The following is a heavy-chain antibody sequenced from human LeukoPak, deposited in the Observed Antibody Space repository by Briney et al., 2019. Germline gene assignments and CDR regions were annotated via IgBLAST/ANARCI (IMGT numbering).Heavy chain of an antibody. CDR2: IYYSGST. J-gene: IGHJ4*02. CDR3: ARDSGNGFDY. V-gene: IGHV4-39*07. D-gene: IGHD4-23*01. CDR1: GGSISSSSYY. Sequence: SETLSLTCTVSGGSISSSSYYWGWIRQPPGEGLEWIGSIYYSGSTYYNPSLKSRVTISVDTSKNQFSLKLSSVTAADTAVYYCARDSGNGFDYWGQGTLVTVSS.